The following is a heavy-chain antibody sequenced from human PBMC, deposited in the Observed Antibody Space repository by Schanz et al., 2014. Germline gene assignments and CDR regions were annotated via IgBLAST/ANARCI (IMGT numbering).Heavy chain of an antibody. Sequence: IHLVESGGGVVQPGGSLRLSCAASGFIFNDYYMNWIRQAPGKGLEWLSYISRDGTTSYYADSVKGRFTISRDNAKNSLYLEMTSLRGEDTAVYYCARENLNWEAFDIWGQGTVVTVSS. CDR3: ARENLNWEAFDI. D-gene: IGHD7-27*01. J-gene: IGHJ3*02. V-gene: IGHV3-11*01. CDR2: ISRDGTTS. CDR1: GFIFNDYY.